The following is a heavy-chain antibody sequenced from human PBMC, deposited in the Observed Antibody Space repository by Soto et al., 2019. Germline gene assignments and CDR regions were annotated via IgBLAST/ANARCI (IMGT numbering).Heavy chain of an antibody. CDR3: ARDRAYYGDYVDY. J-gene: IGHJ4*02. V-gene: IGHV3-33*01. D-gene: IGHD4-17*01. CDR2: IWYDESKK. Sequence: GESLKISCAASGFIFSTYGMHWVRQAPGKGLEWVAVIWYDESKKYYVDSVKGRFTISRDNSKNILYLQMDSLRAEDTAIYYCARDRAYYGDYVDYWGQGTLVTVSS. CDR1: GFIFSTYG.